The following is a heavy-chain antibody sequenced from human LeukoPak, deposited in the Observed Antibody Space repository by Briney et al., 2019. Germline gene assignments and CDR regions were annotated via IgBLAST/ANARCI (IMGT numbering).Heavy chain of an antibody. CDR1: GGSISSYY. Sequence: PSETLSLTCTVSGGSISSYYWSWIRQPPGKGLEWIGYIYTSGSTNYNPSLKSRVTISVDTSKNQFSLKLSSVTAADTAVCYCARPDRLDAFDIWGQGTMVTVSS. J-gene: IGHJ3*02. CDR2: IYTSGST. D-gene: IGHD1-14*01. V-gene: IGHV4-4*09. CDR3: ARPDRLDAFDI.